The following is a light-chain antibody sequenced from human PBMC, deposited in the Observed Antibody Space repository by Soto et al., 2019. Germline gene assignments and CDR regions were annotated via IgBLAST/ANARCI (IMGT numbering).Light chain of an antibody. CDR1: SSNIGINT. CDR3: AAWDDSLNGYV. V-gene: IGLV1-44*01. CDR2: NNN. J-gene: IGLJ1*01. Sequence: QSVLTQPPSASETPGQRVTISCSGSSSNIGINTVDCFQQLPGTAPKLLIYNNNQRTSGVPDRFSGSKSGTSASLAISGLQSEDESDYDCAAWDDSLNGYVFGTGTKLTVL.